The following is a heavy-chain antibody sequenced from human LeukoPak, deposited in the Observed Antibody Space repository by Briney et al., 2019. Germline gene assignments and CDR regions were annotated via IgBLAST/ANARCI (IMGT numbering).Heavy chain of an antibody. J-gene: IGHJ3*02. V-gene: IGHV4-59*08. D-gene: IGHD3-22*01. CDR1: GGSISSYY. CDR3: ARHTNQNYYHIANGAFDI. Sequence: PSETLSLTCTVSGGSISSYYWSWIRQPPGKGLEWIGYIYYSGSTNYNPSLKSRVTISVDTSKNQFSLKLSSVTAADTAVYYCARHTNQNYYHIANGAFDIWGQGTMVTVSS. CDR2: IYYSGST.